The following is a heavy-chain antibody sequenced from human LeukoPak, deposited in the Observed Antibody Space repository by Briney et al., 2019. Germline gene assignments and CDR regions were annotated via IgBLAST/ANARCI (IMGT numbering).Heavy chain of an antibody. V-gene: IGHV4-39*01. CDR3: ARLAVAGYFDY. CDR1: GDSINTKSYY. J-gene: IGHJ4*02. Sequence: ASETLSLTCTVSGDSINTKSYYWGWIRQPPGKGLEWIGSIYYSGNTSYNPSLKSRVTLSIDTSKNQFSLRLSSVTAADTAVYYCARLAVAGYFDYWGQGTLVTVSS. CDR2: IYYSGNT. D-gene: IGHD6-19*01.